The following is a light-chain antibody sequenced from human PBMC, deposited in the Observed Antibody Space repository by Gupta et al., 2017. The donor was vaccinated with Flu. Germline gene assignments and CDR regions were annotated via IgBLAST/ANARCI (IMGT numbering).Light chain of an antibody. CDR1: DIGSNS. J-gene: IGLJ3*02. Sequence: SYVLTQPPSVSVAPGQTAKITCGEDDIGSNSVHWYQQKPGQAPVLVVYDEDDRRSGIPERFSGANAGTTANLSISRVEAGDEADDDGQVWDSRGDQLGVFGGGTKLTGL. CDR3: QVWDSRGDQLGV. V-gene: IGLV3-21*02. CDR2: DED.